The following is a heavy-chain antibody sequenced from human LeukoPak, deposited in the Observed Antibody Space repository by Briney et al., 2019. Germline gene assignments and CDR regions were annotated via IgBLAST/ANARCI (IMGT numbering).Heavy chain of an antibody. J-gene: IGHJ5*02. Sequence: PGGSLRLSCAASGFTFSDYYMSWIRQAPGKGLEWVSYISSSGSTIYYADSVKGRFTISRDNAKNSLYLQMNSLRAEDSAVYYCARDRWYASGSTSKWFDPWGQGTLVTVSS. D-gene: IGHD3-10*01. V-gene: IGHV3-11*01. CDR2: ISSSGSTI. CDR3: ARDRWYASGSTSKWFDP. CDR1: GFTFSDYY.